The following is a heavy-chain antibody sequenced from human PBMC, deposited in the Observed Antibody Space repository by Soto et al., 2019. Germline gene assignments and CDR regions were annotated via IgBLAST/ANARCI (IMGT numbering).Heavy chain of an antibody. J-gene: IGHJ3*02. CDR2: MNPNSGNT. CDR1: GYTNTSYD. Sequence: ASVKVCCKASGYTNTSYDINWVRQATGQGLEWMGWMNPNSGNTGYAQKFQGRVTMTRNTSISTAYMELSSLRSEDTAVYYCANVVVAATDAFDIWGQGTMVTVSS. D-gene: IGHD2-15*01. V-gene: IGHV1-8*01. CDR3: ANVVVAATDAFDI.